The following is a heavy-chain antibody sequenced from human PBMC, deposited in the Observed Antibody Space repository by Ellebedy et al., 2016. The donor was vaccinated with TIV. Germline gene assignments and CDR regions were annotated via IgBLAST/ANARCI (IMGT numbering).Heavy chain of an antibody. D-gene: IGHD4-23*01. Sequence: PSETLSLTCAVSGGSITSNSDYWGWVRQPPGKGLEWIATVHYSGRTYYNPSVKSRVTLSIDTSNNEFSVKLRSVSATDTAVYYCARQVSNYGGNWKYFDYWGLGTLVIVSS. V-gene: IGHV4-39*01. J-gene: IGHJ4*02. CDR2: VHYSGRT. CDR3: ARQVSNYGGNWKYFDY. CDR1: GGSITSNSDY.